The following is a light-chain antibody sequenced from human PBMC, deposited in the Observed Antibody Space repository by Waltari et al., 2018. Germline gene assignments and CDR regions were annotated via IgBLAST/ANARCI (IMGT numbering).Light chain of an antibody. V-gene: IGKV4-1*01. CDR3: QQYYSTLALT. Sequence: DLVMTQSPDSLPVSLGERLTINCKSSQSVLYSSNNKNYLAWYQRRPGQPPKLLIYWASTRESGVPDRFSGSGSRTDFTLTISSLQAEDVAVYYCQQYYSTLALTFGGGTKVEIK. CDR1: QSVLYSSNNKNY. J-gene: IGKJ4*01. CDR2: WAS.